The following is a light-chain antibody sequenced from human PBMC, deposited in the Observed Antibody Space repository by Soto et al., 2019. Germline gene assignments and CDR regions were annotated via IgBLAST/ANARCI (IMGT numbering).Light chain of an antibody. Sequence: EIVLTQSPATLSLSPWERATLSCRASQSVSSFLAWYQQKPGQAPRLLIYDASNRDSGIPARFSGSGSGTDFTLTISSLEPEDFGVYYCQQRSSWPLSFGGGTKVEIK. CDR3: QQRSSWPLS. CDR1: QSVSSF. J-gene: IGKJ4*01. CDR2: DAS. V-gene: IGKV3-11*01.